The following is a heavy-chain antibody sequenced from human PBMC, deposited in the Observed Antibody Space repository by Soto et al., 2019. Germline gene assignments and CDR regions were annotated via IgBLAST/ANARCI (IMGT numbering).Heavy chain of an antibody. CDR2: ISAYNGNT. CDR3: AREGGLWVTRDSRLPMDV. D-gene: IGHD2-21*02. J-gene: IGHJ6*04. CDR1: GYTFTSYG. Sequence: ASVKVSCKASGYTFTSYGISWVRQAPGQGLEWMGWISAYNGNTNYAQKLQGRVTMTTDTSTSTAYMELRSLRSDDTAVYYCAREGGLWVTRDSRLPMDVWGKGTTVTVSS. V-gene: IGHV1-18*01.